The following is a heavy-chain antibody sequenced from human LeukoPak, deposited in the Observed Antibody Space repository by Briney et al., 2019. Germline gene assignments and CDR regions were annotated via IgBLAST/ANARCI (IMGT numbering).Heavy chain of an antibody. V-gene: IGHV3-33*06. CDR1: GFTFSSYG. J-gene: IGHJ4*02. Sequence: PGGSLRLSCAASGFTFSSYGMHWVRQAPGKGLEWVAVIWYDGSNKYYADSVKGRFTISRDNSKNTLYLQMNSLRAEDTAVYYCAKGSPPTLWWSRGPYFDYWGQGTLVTVSS. CDR3: AKGSPPTLWWSRGPYFDY. D-gene: IGHD2-21*01. CDR2: IWYDGSNK.